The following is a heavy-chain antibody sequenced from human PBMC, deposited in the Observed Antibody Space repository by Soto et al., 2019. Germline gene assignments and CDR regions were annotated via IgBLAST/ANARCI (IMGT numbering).Heavy chain of an antibody. D-gene: IGHD6-19*01. CDR2: INAGNGNT. CDR3: ARDPAGTVFWFDP. CDR1: GFTFTSYA. V-gene: IGHV1-3*01. J-gene: IGHJ5*02. Sequence: ASVNVSCKASGFTFTSYAVHWVRQAPGQSLEWMGWINAGNGNTKYSEKFQGRVTITRDTSASTAYMELNNLRSEDTAIYYCARDPAGTVFWFDPWGQGTLVTVSS.